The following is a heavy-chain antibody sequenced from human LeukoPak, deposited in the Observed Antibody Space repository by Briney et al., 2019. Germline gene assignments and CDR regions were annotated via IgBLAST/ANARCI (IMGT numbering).Heavy chain of an antibody. Sequence: SGTLSLTCAVYGGSFSGYYWSWIRQPPGKGREWIGEINHSGSTNYNPSLKSRVTISVDTSKNQFSLKLSSVTAADTAVYYCARGRSAYYYGSGSYYYWGQGTLVTVSS. V-gene: IGHV4-34*01. CDR1: GGSFSGYY. D-gene: IGHD3-10*01. CDR3: ARGRSAYYYGSGSYYY. CDR2: INHSGST. J-gene: IGHJ4*02.